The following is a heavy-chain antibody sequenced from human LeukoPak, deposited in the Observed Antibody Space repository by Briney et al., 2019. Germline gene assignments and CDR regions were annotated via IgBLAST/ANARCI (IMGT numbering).Heavy chain of an antibody. CDR1: GGSITDYY. CDR3: ARGYSSSWYNWFDP. D-gene: IGHD6-13*01. Sequence: SETLSLTCTVSGGSITDYYWSWIRQPAGKGLEWIGHIYKSGSTDYNPSLKSRVTISVDTSKNQFSLKLSSVTAADTAVYYCARGYSSSWYNWFDPWGQGTLVTVSS. V-gene: IGHV4-4*07. J-gene: IGHJ5*02. CDR2: IYKSGST.